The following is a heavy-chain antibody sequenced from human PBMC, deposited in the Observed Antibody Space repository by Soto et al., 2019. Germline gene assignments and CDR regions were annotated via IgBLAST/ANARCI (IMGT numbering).Heavy chain of an antibody. CDR2: IIPIFGTA. J-gene: IGHJ4*01. CDR1: GGTFSHNA. CDR3: VRGWGYDSSDYYYAY. D-gene: IGHD3-22*01. Sequence: SVKVSCKASGGTFSHNASSWVRQAPGQGLEWMGGIIPIFGTANYAQKFKGRVTIAADECTTTAYMELSSLRSEDTAVYYCVRGWGYDSSDYYYAYWGHGTLVTDSS. V-gene: IGHV1-69*13.